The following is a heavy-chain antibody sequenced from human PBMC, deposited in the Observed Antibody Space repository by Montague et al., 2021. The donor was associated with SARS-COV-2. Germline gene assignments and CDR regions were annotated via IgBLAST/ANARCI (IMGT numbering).Heavy chain of an antibody. CDR2: IDYGGSP. CDR3: ATYWQGGSGRGS. D-gene: IGHD3-10*01. Sequence: SETLSLTCTVSGVSVSNRYTYWSWIRQSPGKGLEWIGHIDYGGSPNYSPSLHSRVTISLGTSKNQLSLRLNSATAADTAVYYCATYWQGGSGRGSWGQGTLVTVSS. CDR1: GVSVSNRYTY. J-gene: IGHJ5*02. V-gene: IGHV4-61*01.